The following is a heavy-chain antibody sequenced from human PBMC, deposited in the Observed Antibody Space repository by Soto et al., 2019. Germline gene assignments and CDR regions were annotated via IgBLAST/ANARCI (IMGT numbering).Heavy chain of an antibody. V-gene: IGHV4-34*01. D-gene: IGHD3-16*02. Sequence: QVRLQQWGAGLLKPSETLSLTCAVYGGSFIGYYWSWIRQPPGKGLEWIGEINPTGSNNYNPSLKSRVTILIDTSKNQFSLKLSSVTAADTAMYYCARANGLRLGELSWGGPNWFDPWGQGTLVTVSS. CDR3: ARANGLRLGELSWGGPNWFDP. CDR1: GGSFIGYY. CDR2: INPTGSN. J-gene: IGHJ5*02.